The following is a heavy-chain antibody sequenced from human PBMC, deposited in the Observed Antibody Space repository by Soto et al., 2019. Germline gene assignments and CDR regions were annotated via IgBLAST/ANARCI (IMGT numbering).Heavy chain of an antibody. Sequence: PGGSLRLSCAASGFTFSSYWMSWVRQAPGKGLEWVANIKQDGSEKYYVDSVKGRFTISRDNAKNSLYLQMNSLRAEDTAVYYCARVQIGVVPAAPNLFDPWGQGTLVTVSS. J-gene: IGHJ5*02. D-gene: IGHD2-2*01. V-gene: IGHV3-7*01. CDR1: GFTFSSYW. CDR3: ARVQIGVVPAAPNLFDP. CDR2: IKQDGSEK.